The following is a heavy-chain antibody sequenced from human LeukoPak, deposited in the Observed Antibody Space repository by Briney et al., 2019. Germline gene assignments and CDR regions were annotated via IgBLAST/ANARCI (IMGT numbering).Heavy chain of an antibody. D-gene: IGHD3-10*01. CDR2: INHSGST. CDR3: ARGILWFGELLYPDY. CDR1: GGSFSGYY. J-gene: IGHJ4*02. V-gene: IGHV4-34*01. Sequence: SETLSLTCAVYGGSFSGYYWSWIRQPPGKGLEWIGEINHSGSTNYNPSLKSRVTISVDTSKNQFSLKLSSVTAADTAVYYCARGILWFGELLYPDYWGQGTLVTVSS.